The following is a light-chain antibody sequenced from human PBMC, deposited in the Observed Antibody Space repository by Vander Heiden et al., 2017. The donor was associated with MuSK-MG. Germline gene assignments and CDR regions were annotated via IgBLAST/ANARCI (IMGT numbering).Light chain of an antibody. CDR3: QQYYSPPHT. CDR2: GAS. Sequence: DIQMTQSPSSLSASVGDRVTITCRESQGISNSLAWYQQKPGKAPKLLLYGASRLESGVPSRFSGSGSGTDNTLTISSLQPEDFATYYCQQYYSPPHTFGGGTKVENK. V-gene: IGKV1-NL1*01. CDR1: QGISNS. J-gene: IGKJ4*01.